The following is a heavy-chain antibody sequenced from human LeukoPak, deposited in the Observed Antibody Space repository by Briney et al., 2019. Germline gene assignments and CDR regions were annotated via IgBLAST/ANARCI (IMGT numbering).Heavy chain of an antibody. CDR2: IYYSGST. CDR3: ARDSADSNYYFDY. D-gene: IGHD4-11*01. Sequence: KPSETLSLTCTVSGGSISSYYWSWIRQPSGKGLEWIGYIYYSGSTNYNPSLKSRVTISVDTSKNQFSLRLSSVTAADTAVYYCARDSADSNYYFDYWGQGTLVTVSS. V-gene: IGHV4-59*01. CDR1: GGSISSYY. J-gene: IGHJ4*02.